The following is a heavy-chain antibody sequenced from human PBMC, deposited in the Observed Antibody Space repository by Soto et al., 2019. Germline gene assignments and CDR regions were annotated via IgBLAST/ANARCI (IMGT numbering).Heavy chain of an antibody. CDR1: GFTFSSYG. Sequence: QVQLVESGGGVVQPGRSLRLSCAASGFTFSSYGMHWVRQAPGKGLEWVAVISYDGSNKYYADSVKGRFTISRDNSKNTLYLQMNSLRAEDTAVYYCAKDPSRGSVTTVFDYWGQGTLVTVSS. CDR2: ISYDGSNK. V-gene: IGHV3-30*18. D-gene: IGHD4-17*01. CDR3: AKDPSRGSVTTVFDY. J-gene: IGHJ4*02.